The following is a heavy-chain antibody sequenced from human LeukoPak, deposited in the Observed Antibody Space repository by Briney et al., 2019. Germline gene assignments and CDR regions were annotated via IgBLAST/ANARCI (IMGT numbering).Heavy chain of an antibody. CDR2: IIPILGIA. V-gene: IGHV1-69*04. CDR3: ARDPNYGGNSGSFDY. J-gene: IGHJ4*02. Sequence: SVKVSCKASGGTFSSYAISWVRQAPGQGLEWMGRIIPILGIANYAQKFQGRVTITADRSTSTAYMELSSLRSEDTAVYYCARDPNYGGNSGSFDYWGQGTLVTVSS. D-gene: IGHD4-23*01. CDR1: GGTFSSYA.